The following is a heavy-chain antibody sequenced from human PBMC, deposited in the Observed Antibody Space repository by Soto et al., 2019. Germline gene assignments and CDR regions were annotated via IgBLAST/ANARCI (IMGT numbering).Heavy chain of an antibody. D-gene: IGHD6-19*01. CDR3: ARLAVAGTDPLYYYYYGMDV. CDR1: GGSFSGYY. CDR2: INHSGST. V-gene: IGHV4-34*01. J-gene: IGHJ6*02. Sequence: SETLSLTCAVYGGSFSGYYWSWIRQPPWKGLEWIGEINHSGSTNYNPSLKSRVTISVDTSKNQFSLKLSSVTAADTAVYYCARLAVAGTDPLYYYYYGMDVWGQGTTVTVSS.